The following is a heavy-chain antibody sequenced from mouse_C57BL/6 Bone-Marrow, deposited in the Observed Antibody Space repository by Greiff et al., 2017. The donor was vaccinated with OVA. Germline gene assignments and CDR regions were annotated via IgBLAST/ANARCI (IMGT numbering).Heavy chain of an antibody. CDR3: ARQGTTVVAWYFGV. J-gene: IGHJ1*03. CDR1: GFTFSSYG. V-gene: IGHV5-6*01. CDR2: ISSGGSYT. D-gene: IGHD1-1*01. Sequence: EVQLVESGGDLVKPGGSLKLSCAASGFTFSSYGMSWVRQTPDKRLEWVATISSGGSYTYSTDSVKGRLTLSRDKAKNTLYRQMCRLQSEETAMYYCARQGTTVVAWYFGVWGTGTTVTVSS.